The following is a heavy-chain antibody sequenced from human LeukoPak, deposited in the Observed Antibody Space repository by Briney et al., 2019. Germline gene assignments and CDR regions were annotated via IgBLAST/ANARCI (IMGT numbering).Heavy chain of an antibody. Sequence: GGPLRLFCAASGYTFSSYARSWVRQAPGKGLEWASAISGSCGSTYYADAVKGRFTISVNNSKNTLYLQMNSLRIEDTAVYFCAEDDVDSSSSDYWGQGTLVTVPS. J-gene: IGHJ4*02. CDR1: GYTFSSYA. V-gene: IGHV3-23*01. D-gene: IGHD2-2*01. CDR3: AEDDVDSSSSDY. CDR2: ISGSCGST.